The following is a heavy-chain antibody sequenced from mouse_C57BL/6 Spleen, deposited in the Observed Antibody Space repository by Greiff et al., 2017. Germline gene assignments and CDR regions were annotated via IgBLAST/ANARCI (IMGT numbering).Heavy chain of an antibody. V-gene: IGHV5-17*01. J-gene: IGHJ4*01. Sequence: DVKLVESGGGLVKPGGSLKLSCAASGFTFSDYGMHWVRQAPEKGLEWVAYISSGSSTIYYADTVKGRFTLSRDNAKNTLFLQLTSLRSEDTAMYYCARGVNWYDYAMDYWGQGTSVTVSS. CDR2: ISSGSSTI. CDR3: ARGVNWYDYAMDY. CDR1: GFTFSDYG. D-gene: IGHD1-3*01.